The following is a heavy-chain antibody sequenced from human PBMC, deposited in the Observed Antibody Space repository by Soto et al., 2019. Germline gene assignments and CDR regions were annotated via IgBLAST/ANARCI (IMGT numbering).Heavy chain of an antibody. CDR3: VRDSPIGSTFSGYDGIDY. V-gene: IGHV1-69*08. CDR1: VGTFSNDI. Sequence: SVKVSCKTSVGTFSNDIITWVRQAPGQGLEWMGRIISLLDTTNYAQKFQGRVTITADKSTGTAYMELNSLRSEDTAVYYCVRDSPIGSTFSGYDGIDYWGRG. CDR2: IISLLDTT. D-gene: IGHD5-12*01. J-gene: IGHJ4*02.